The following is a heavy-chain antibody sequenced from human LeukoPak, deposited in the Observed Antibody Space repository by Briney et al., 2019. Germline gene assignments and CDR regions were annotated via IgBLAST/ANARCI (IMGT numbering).Heavy chain of an antibody. CDR2: LYSGGAT. V-gene: IGHV3-66*01. Sequence: GGSLRLSCAASGFTFSSYAMSWVRQAPGKDLEWVSGLYSGGATYYADSMGGRFTISRDHSKNTLYLQMTNLRVDDTAIYYCARGNGNVGGRLDPWGQGTRVTVSS. D-gene: IGHD4-23*01. CDR3: ARGNGNVGGRLDP. CDR1: GFTFSSYA. J-gene: IGHJ5*02.